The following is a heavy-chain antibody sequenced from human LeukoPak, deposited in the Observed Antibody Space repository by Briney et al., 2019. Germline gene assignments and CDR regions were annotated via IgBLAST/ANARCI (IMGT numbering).Heavy chain of an antibody. V-gene: IGHV3-66*01. CDR3: ARDSRRILPSD. CDR2: INSGGIT. Sequence: GGSLRLSCAASGFTVSSHYMSWVRQAPGKGLEWVSVINSGGITYYADSVKGRYSISRDNSKNTLYLQMNSLRAEDTAVYYCARDSRRILPSDWGQGTLVTVSS. D-gene: IGHD2-15*01. J-gene: IGHJ4*02. CDR1: GFTVSSHY.